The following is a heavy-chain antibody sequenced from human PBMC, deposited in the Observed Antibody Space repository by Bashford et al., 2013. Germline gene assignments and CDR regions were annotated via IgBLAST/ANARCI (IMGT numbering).Heavy chain of an antibody. J-gene: IGHJ4*02. Sequence: RQAPGQGLEWMGGIIPIFGTANYAQKFQGRVTITADESTSTAYMELSSLRSEDTAVYYCARDGGDGSTLYWGQGTLVTVSS. CDR2: IIPIFGTA. CDR3: ARDGGDGSTLY. V-gene: IGHV1-69*01. D-gene: IGHD5-24*01.